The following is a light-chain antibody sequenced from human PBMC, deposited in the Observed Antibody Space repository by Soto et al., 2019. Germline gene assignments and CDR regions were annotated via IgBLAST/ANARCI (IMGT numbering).Light chain of an antibody. CDR1: IGAVTNVHY. CDR2: DTN. CDR3: LLEYFERRR. Sequence: QSVVTQEPSLTVVPGGTVTLTCGSSIGAVTNVHYPYWFQQKPGQVPRALIYDTNNNYSWTPARFSGSLLGGKAALTLSGAQPDDEAEYFCLLEYFERRRFGGGTQLTVL. J-gene: IGLJ3*02. V-gene: IGLV7-46*01.